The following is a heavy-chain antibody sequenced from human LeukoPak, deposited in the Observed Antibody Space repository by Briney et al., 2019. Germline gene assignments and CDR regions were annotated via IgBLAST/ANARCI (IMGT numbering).Heavy chain of an antibody. CDR3: AKGLGYCSGGSCSAVDY. V-gene: IGHV3-30*18. CDR2: ISYDGSNK. CDR1: GFTFSSYG. D-gene: IGHD2-15*01. Sequence: PGGSLRLSCAASGFTFSSYGMHWVRQAPGNGLEWVAVISYDGSNKYYADSVKGRFTISRDNSKNTLYLQMNSLRAEDTAVYYCAKGLGYCSGGSCSAVDYWGQGTLVTVSS. J-gene: IGHJ4*02.